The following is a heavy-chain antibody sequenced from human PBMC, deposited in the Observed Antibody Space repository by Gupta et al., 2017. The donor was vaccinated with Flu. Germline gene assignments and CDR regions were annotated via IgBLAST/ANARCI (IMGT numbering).Heavy chain of an antibody. CDR2: IWSDGSEK. Sequence: QVQLAESGGGVVQPGRSLRLPCAASGFYFNNYAMHWVRQAPGKGLEWVAVIWSDGSEKYYADSVKGRFTISKDNSKNTLYLQMNSLRAEDTAVYYCATGYGGTYPEFDYWGQGTLVTVSS. CDR1: GFYFNNYA. J-gene: IGHJ4*02. CDR3: ATGYGGTYPEFDY. D-gene: IGHD1-26*01. V-gene: IGHV3-33*03.